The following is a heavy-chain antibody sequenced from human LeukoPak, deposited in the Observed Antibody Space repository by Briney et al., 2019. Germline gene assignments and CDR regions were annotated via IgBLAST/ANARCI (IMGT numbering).Heavy chain of an antibody. V-gene: IGHV3-23*01. J-gene: IGHJ6*02. D-gene: IGHD6-13*01. CDR1: GFTFSSYA. CDR2: ISGSGGST. CDR3: ATGYSSSWYSYYYYYGMDV. Sequence: QPGGSLRLSSAASGFTFSSYAMSWVRQAPGKGPERVSAISGSGGSTYYADSVKGRFTISRDNSKNTLYLQMNSLRAEDTAVYYCATGYSSSWYSYYYYYGMDVWGQGTTVTVSS.